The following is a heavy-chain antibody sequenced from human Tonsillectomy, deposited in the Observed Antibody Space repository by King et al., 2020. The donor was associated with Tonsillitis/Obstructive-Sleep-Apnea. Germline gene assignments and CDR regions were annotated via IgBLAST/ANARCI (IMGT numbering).Heavy chain of an antibody. J-gene: IGHJ4*02. CDR3: AKDSGGSYYSGADY. V-gene: IGHV3-30*18. CDR1: GFTFSSYG. CDR2: ISYDGSNK. D-gene: IGHD1-26*01. Sequence: VQLVESGGGVVHPGRSLRLSCAASGFTFSSYGMHWVRQAPGKGLEWVAVISYDGSNKYYADSVKGRFTISRDNSKNTLYLQMNSLRAEDTAVYYCAKDSGGSYYSGADYWGQGTLVTVSS.